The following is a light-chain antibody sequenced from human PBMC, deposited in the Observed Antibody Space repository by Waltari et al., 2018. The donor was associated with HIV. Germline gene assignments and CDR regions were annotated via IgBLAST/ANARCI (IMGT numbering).Light chain of an antibody. J-gene: IGLJ2*01. CDR3: SSYGDNIRVL. Sequence: QSALTQPTSASGSLGQSVTIPCTGSSSDIGAYDSVSWFQQHPPSAPTLLLYEVTNRPSGFPERCSGSRSGVTSFLSVSGLQPDDSAAYFCSSYGDNIRVLFGGGTNLTVL. CDR2: EVT. V-gene: IGLV2-8*01. CDR1: SSDIGAYDS.